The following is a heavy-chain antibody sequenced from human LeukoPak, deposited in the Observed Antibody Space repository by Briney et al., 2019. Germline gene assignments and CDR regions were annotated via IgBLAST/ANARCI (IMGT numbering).Heavy chain of an antibody. CDR2: ISGSGAGT. V-gene: IGHV3-23*01. CDR1: GFTFSGYA. CDR3: AKMVREFYTISYSFDY. Sequence: PGGSLRLSCAASGFTFSGYALNWVRQAPGKGLEWVSGISGSGAGTYYADSVKGRFTISRDNSKNTLYLQMNSLRADDTAVYYCAKMVREFYTISYSFDYWGQGTLVTVSS. D-gene: IGHD2-8*01. J-gene: IGHJ4*02.